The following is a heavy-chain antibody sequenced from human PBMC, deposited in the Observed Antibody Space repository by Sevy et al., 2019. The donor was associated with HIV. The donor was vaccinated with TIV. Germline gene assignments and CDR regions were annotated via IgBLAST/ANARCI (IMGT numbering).Heavy chain of an antibody. Sequence: ASVKVSCVASGYTFAAYYIHWLRQAPGQGLEWMGWINSNSGGTRYAQKFQGRVTVTRDTSISTVYMELSSLISDDTAVYYCARDVIEFTNSPRAFDIWGQGTMVTVS. D-gene: IGHD1-1*01. CDR1: GYTFAAYY. V-gene: IGHV1-2*02. CDR2: INSNSGGT. CDR3: ARDVIEFTNSPRAFDI. J-gene: IGHJ3*02.